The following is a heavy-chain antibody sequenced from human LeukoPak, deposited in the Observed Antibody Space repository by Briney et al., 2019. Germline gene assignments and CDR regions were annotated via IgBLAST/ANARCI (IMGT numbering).Heavy chain of an antibody. CDR3: ARGSPGARWWELQAILAPYDAFDI. D-gene: IGHD1-26*01. CDR1: GFTFSTYW. Sequence: GGSLRLSCAASGFTFSTYWMHWVRQAPGKGLEWVAVISYDGSNKYYADSVKGRFTISRDNSKNTLYLQMNSLRAEDTAVYYCARGSPGARWWELQAILAPYDAFDIWGQGTMVTVSS. J-gene: IGHJ3*02. V-gene: IGHV3-30*03. CDR2: ISYDGSNK.